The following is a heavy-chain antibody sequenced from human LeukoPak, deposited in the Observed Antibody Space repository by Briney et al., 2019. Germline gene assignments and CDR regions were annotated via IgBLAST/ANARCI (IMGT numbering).Heavy chain of an antibody. CDR3: ARHVPDYGDYMDV. J-gene: IGHJ6*03. Sequence: SETLSLTCAVYGGSFSGYYWSWIRQPPGKGLEWIGEINHSGSTNYNPSLKSRVTISVDTSKNQFSLKLSSVTAADTAVYYCARHVPDYGDYMDVWGKGTTVTVSS. V-gene: IGHV4-34*01. CDR1: GGSFSGYY. CDR2: INHSGST. D-gene: IGHD4-17*01.